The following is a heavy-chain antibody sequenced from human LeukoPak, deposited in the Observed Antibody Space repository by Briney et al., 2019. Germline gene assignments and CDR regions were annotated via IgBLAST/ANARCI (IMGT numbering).Heavy chain of an antibody. Sequence: PGGSLRLSCAASGFTFDDYAMHWVRQAPGKGLEWVSGISWNSGSIGYADSVKGRFTISRDNAKNSLYLQMNSLRAEDTALYYCAKDPDFGLERRYFDYWGQGTLVTVSS. CDR2: ISWNSGSI. J-gene: IGHJ4*02. D-gene: IGHD1-1*01. V-gene: IGHV3-9*01. CDR3: AKDPDFGLERRYFDY. CDR1: GFTFDDYA.